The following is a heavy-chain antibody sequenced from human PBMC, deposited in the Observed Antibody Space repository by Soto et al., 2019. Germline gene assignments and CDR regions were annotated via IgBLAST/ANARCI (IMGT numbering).Heavy chain of an antibody. D-gene: IGHD6-19*01. V-gene: IGHV4-39*01. J-gene: IGHJ4*02. CDR3: ARDSSGWNYYFDY. Sequence: QLQLQESGPGLVKPSETLSLTCTVSGGSISSSSNYWGWIRQPPGQGLEWIGSIYYSGSTYYNPSLKSRVTISVDTSKNQFSLKLSSVTAADTAVYYCARDSSGWNYYFDYWGQGTLVTVSS. CDR1: GGSISSSSNY. CDR2: IYYSGST.